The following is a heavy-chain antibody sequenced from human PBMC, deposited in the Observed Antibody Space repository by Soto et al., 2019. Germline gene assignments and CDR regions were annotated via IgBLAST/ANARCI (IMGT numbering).Heavy chain of an antibody. D-gene: IGHD3-3*01. CDR1: GGSIGSYY. Sequence: SETLSLTCTVSGGSIGSYYWSWIRQPPGKGLEWIGYIYYSGSTNYNPSLKSRVTISVDTSKNQFSLKLSSVTAADTAVYYCARGGRGYYDFWSGYSFFDYWGQGTLVTVSS. CDR2: IYYSGST. CDR3: ARGGRGYYDFWSGYSFFDY. J-gene: IGHJ4*02. V-gene: IGHV4-59*01.